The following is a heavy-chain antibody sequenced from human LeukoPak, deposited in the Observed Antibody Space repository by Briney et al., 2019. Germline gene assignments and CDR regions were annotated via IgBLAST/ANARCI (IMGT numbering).Heavy chain of an antibody. Sequence: SETLSLTCTVSGGSISSTNYYWGCIRQPPGKGLEWIGYIYYSGSTNYNPSLKSRVTISVDTSKNQFSLKLSSVTAADTAVYYCARALYSSSPFDYGGQGTLVTVSS. CDR2: IYYSGST. CDR1: GGSISSTNYY. D-gene: IGHD6-13*01. V-gene: IGHV4-61*05. CDR3: ARALYSSSPFDY. J-gene: IGHJ4*02.